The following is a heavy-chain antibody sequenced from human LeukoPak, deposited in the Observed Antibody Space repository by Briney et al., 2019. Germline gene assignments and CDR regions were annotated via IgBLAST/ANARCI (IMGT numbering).Heavy chain of an antibody. J-gene: IGHJ6*02. CDR3: AKSIAVAPTRYYYYYGMDV. CDR2: ISGSGGST. CDR1: GFTFSSYA. V-gene: IGHV3-23*01. D-gene: IGHD6-19*01. Sequence: GGSLRLSCAASGFTFSSYAMSWVRQAPGKGLEWVSAISGSGGSTYYADSVKGRFTISRDNSKNTLYLQMNSLRAEGTAVYYCAKSIAVAPTRYYYYYGMDVWGQGTTVTVSS.